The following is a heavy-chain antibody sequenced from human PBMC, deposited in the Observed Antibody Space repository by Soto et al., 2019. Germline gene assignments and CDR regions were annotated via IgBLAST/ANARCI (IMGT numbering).Heavy chain of an antibody. D-gene: IGHD2-15*01. CDR1: GYTFTGYY. CDR2: INPTSGGT. Sequence: QVQLVQSGAEVKKPGASVKVSCKASGYTFTGYYMHWVRQAPGQGLEWMGWINPTSGGTNYAQKVQGWVTMTRDAAISTAYMELSRLRSDDTAVYYCARGHCSGGSCYSHYFDYLGQGPLVTVSS. J-gene: IGHJ4*02. CDR3: ARGHCSGGSCYSHYFDY. V-gene: IGHV1-2*04.